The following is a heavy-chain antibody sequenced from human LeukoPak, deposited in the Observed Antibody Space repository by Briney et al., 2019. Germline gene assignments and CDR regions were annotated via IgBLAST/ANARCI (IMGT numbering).Heavy chain of an antibody. CDR1: GFTFSSYA. Sequence: GGSLRLSCAAPGFTFSSYAMSWVRQAPGKGLEWVSGIGGRGGSTYYADSVKGRFTISRDNSKNTLYLQMNSLRAEDTAVYYCAKGRTAYCSSTSCYTIDYWGQGTLVTVSS. D-gene: IGHD2-2*02. V-gene: IGHV3-23*01. CDR3: AKGRTAYCSSTSCYTIDY. CDR2: IGGRGGST. J-gene: IGHJ4*02.